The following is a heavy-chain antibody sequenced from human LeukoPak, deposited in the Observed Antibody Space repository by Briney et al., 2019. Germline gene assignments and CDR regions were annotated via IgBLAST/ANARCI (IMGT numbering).Heavy chain of an antibody. D-gene: IGHD3-10*01. V-gene: IGHV3-23*01. J-gene: IGHJ4*02. CDR2: ISGSGGST. CDR1: GFTFSTYG. Sequence: GGSLRLSCSASGFTFSTYGMNWVRQAPGKGLEWVSAISGSGGSTYYADSVKGRFTISRDNSKNTLYLQMNSLRAEDTAVYYCAGRGSGSYFDFWGQGTLVTVSS. CDR3: AGRGSGSYFDF.